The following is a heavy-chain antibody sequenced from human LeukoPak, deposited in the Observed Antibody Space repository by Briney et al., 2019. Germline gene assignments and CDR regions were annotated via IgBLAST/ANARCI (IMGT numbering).Heavy chain of an antibody. Sequence: GASVKVSCKASGYTFTNYRMHWVRQAPGQRLEWMGWINAGNGNTKYSQNFQDRVTITRDTSANTAYMELSSLRSEDTAVYYCARGTAYGGYVNYWGQGTLVTVSS. CDR1: GYTFTNYR. J-gene: IGHJ4*02. CDR2: INAGNGNT. CDR3: ARGTAYGGYVNY. D-gene: IGHD5-12*01. V-gene: IGHV1-3*01.